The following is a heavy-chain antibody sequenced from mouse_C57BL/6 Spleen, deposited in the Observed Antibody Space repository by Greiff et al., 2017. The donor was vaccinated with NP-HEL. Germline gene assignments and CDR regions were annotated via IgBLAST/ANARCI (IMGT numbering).Heavy chain of an antibody. V-gene: IGHV1-39*01. Sequence: VQLQQSGPELVKPGASVKISCKASGYSFTDYNMNWVKQSNGKSLEWIGVINPNYGTTSYNQKFKGKATLTVDQSSSTAYMQLNSLTSEDSAVYYCAMGSYYDYDGYYAMDYWGQGTSVTVAS. D-gene: IGHD2-4*01. CDR1: GYSFTDYN. J-gene: IGHJ4*01. CDR3: AMGSYYDYDGYYAMDY. CDR2: INPNYGTT.